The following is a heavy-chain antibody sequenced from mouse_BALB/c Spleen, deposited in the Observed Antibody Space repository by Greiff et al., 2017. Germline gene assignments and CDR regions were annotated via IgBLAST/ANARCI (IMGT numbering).Heavy chain of an antibody. Sequence: EVKVVESGGGLVKPGGSLKLSCAASGFTFSSYAMSWVRQSPEKRLEWVAEISSGGSYTYYPDTVTGRFTISRDNAKNTLYLEMSSLRSEDTAMYYCARDLITTGSYAMDYWGQGTSVTVSS. CDR2: ISSGGSYT. V-gene: IGHV5-9-4*01. D-gene: IGHD2-4*01. CDR1: GFTFSSYA. CDR3: ARDLITTGSYAMDY. J-gene: IGHJ4*01.